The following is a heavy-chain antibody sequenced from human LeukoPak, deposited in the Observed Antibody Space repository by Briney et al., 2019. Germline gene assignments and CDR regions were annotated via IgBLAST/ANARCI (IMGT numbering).Heavy chain of an antibody. Sequence: GGSLRLSCAASGFTFSSYAMSWVRQAPGKGLEWVSSISGSGGTTYYADSVKGRFTISRDNSKNTLYLQMNSLRADDTAVYYCAKETIRLYAFDFWGQGTMVTVSS. CDR1: GFTFSSYA. CDR2: ISGSGGTT. V-gene: IGHV3-23*01. J-gene: IGHJ3*01. D-gene: IGHD1-7*01. CDR3: AKETIRLYAFDF.